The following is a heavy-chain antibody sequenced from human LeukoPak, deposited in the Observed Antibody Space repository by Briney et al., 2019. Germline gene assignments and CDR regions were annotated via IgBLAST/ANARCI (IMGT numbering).Heavy chain of an antibody. CDR2: FYHSGST. Sequence: PSETLPLTCAVSGYSISSYYYWGWIRQPPGRGLEWIGSFYHSGSTYYNPSLKSRVTISVDTSKNQFSLKLSSVTAADTAVYYCARVVSSSSRYFDYWGQGILVTVSS. CDR3: ARVVSSSSRYFDY. V-gene: IGHV4-38-2*01. CDR1: GYSISSYYY. J-gene: IGHJ4*02. D-gene: IGHD6-6*01.